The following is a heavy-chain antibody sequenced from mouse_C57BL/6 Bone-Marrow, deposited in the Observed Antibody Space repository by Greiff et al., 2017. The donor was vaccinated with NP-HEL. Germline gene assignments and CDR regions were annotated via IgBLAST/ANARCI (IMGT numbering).Heavy chain of an antibody. D-gene: IGHD4-1*01. J-gene: IGHJ1*03. CDR1: GFTFSDYY. CDR2: ISNGGGST. CDR3: ARKLGPYWYFDV. Sequence: EVKLVESGGGLVQPGGSLKLSCAASGFTFSDYYMYWVRQTPEKRLEWVAYISNGGGSTYYPDTVKGRFTISRDNAKNTLYLQMSRLKSEDTAMYYCARKLGPYWYFDVWGTGTTGTGAS. V-gene: IGHV5-12*01.